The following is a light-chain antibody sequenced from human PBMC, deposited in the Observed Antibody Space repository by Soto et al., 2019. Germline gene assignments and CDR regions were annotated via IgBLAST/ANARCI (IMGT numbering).Light chain of an antibody. J-gene: IGLJ2*01. CDR3: QSYDNNLVV. V-gene: IGLV1-40*01. CDR2: GNI. Sequence: QSLLTQPPSVSGAPGRRVTISCTGSSSNIGAGYDVHWYRQLPGTAPTVLIYGNINRPSGVPDRFSASKSGTSASLAITGLQAEDEADYYCQSYDNNLVVFGGGTKVTVL. CDR1: SSNIGAGYD.